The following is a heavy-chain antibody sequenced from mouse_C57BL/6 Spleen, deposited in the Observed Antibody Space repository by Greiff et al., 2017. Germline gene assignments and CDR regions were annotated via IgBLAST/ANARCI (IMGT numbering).Heavy chain of an antibody. J-gene: IGHJ2*01. Sequence: QVQLQQSGAELVKPGASVKISCKASGYAFSSYWMNWVKQRPGKGLEWIGQIYPGDGETNYNGKFKGKATLTADKSSSTAYMQLSSLTSEDSAVYVCASSGPYSNYVGYWGQGTTLTVSS. CDR3: ASSGPYSNYVGY. V-gene: IGHV1-80*01. CDR1: GYAFSSYW. CDR2: IYPGDGET. D-gene: IGHD2-5*01.